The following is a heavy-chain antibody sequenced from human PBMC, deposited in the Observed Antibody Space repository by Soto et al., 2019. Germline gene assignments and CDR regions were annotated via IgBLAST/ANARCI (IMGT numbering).Heavy chain of an antibody. CDR1: GASVSSGDYY. CDR2: IYYSGSP. D-gene: IGHD1-1*01. Sequence: QVQLQQSGPGLVKPSQTLSLSCTVSGASVSSGDYYWSCIRQSPGKGLEWIGYIYYSGSPYYNPSLKSRLTLSLDTSRNQFSLKLTSVTAADTAVYFCVGTTTTDDYWGQGTLVTVSS. CDR3: VGTTTTDDY. J-gene: IGHJ4*02. V-gene: IGHV4-30-4*01.